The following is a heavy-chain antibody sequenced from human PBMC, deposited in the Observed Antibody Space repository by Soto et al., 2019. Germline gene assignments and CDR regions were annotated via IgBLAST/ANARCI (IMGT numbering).Heavy chain of an antibody. V-gene: IGHV4-34*01. Sequence: SETLSLTCAVYGGSFSGYYWSWIRQPPGKGLEWIGEINHSGSTNYNPSLKSRVTISVDTSKNQFSLKLSSVTAADTAVYYCARGWSAVAGTWYYYYYGMDVWGQGTTVPVS. CDR1: GGSFSGYY. CDR2: INHSGST. CDR3: ARGWSAVAGTWYYYYYGMDV. J-gene: IGHJ6*02. D-gene: IGHD6-19*01.